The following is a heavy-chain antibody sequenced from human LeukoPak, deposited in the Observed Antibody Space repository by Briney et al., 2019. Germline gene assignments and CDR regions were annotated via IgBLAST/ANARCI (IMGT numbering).Heavy chain of an antibody. J-gene: IGHJ4*02. Sequence: AGSLRLSCAASGFSFGTYAMHWIRQPPGKGPEYVSAISSNGRITYYANSVKGRFTISRDNSKNILYLQMGSLRGEDTAVYFCARVSGWYWFDNWGQGTLVTVSS. V-gene: IGHV3-64*01. CDR2: ISSNGRIT. CDR3: ARVSGWYWFDN. CDR1: GFSFGTYA. D-gene: IGHD6-19*01.